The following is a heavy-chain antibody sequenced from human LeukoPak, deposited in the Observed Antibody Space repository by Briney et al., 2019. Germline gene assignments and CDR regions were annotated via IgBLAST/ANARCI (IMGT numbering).Heavy chain of an antibody. D-gene: IGHD3-22*01. CDR2: INHSGST. Sequence: SETLSLTCAVYGGSFSGYYWSWIRQPPGKGLEWIGEINHSGSTNYNPSLKSRVTISVDTSKNQFSLKLSSVTAADTAVYYCARGAARITMIVVVIKGLAFDIWGQGTMVTVSS. J-gene: IGHJ3*02. CDR3: ARGAARITMIVVVIKGLAFDI. V-gene: IGHV4-34*01. CDR1: GGSFSGYY.